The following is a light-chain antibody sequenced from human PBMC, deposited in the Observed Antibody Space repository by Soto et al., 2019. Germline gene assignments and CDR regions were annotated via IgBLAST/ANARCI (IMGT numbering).Light chain of an antibody. Sequence: QSALTQPASVSGSPGQSITISCTGTSSDVGYYNYVSWYQQHPGKGPKLMIYEVSNRPSGVSFRFSGSKSGNTASLTISGLQAEDEADYYCSSYTSTNTVIFGGGTQLTVL. CDR1: SSDVGYYNY. J-gene: IGLJ2*01. V-gene: IGLV2-14*01. CDR3: SSYTSTNTVI. CDR2: EVS.